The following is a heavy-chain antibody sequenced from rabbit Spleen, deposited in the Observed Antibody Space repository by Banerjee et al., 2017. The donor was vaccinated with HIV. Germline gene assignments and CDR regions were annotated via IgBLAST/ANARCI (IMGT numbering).Heavy chain of an antibody. D-gene: IGHD8-1*01. CDR1: GVSFSSGYD. V-gene: IGHV1S45*01. Sequence: QEQLVESGGDLVKPGASLTLTCTASGVSFSSGYDMCWVRQAPGKGLEWIACIGTGVGDTYYANWAKGRFTISKTSSTTVTLQVTSLTAADTATYFCARDSGSSFSSYGMDLWGPGTLVTVS. CDR2: IGTGVGDT. CDR3: ARDSGSSFSSYGMDL. J-gene: IGHJ6*01.